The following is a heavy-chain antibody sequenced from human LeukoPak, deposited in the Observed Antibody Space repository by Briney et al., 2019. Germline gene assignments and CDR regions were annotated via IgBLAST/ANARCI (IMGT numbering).Heavy chain of an antibody. V-gene: IGHV3-33*01. CDR1: GFTFSSYG. CDR2: IWYDGSNK. J-gene: IGHJ4*02. D-gene: IGHD3-10*01. Sequence: GGSLRLSCAASGFTFSSYGMHWVRQAPGKGLEWVAVIWYDGSNKYYADSVKGRFTISRDNSKNTLYLQMNSLRAEDTAVYYCARAKQNVLLWFGELPYNLDYWGQGTLVTVSS. CDR3: ARAKQNVLLWFGELPYNLDY.